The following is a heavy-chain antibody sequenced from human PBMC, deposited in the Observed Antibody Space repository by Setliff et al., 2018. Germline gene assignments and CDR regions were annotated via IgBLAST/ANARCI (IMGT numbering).Heavy chain of an antibody. D-gene: IGHD6-6*01. V-gene: IGHV4-34*01. Sequence: PSETLSLTCAAHGGSFSDYYWTWIRQPPGKGLEWIGEINHSGSTKYSPSLESRVTMSVDPSKNQFSLKVTSMTAADTAVYYCARGRNVAARLLDSWGRGTLVTVSS. CDR3: ARGRNVAARLLDS. CDR2: INHSGST. J-gene: IGHJ4*02. CDR1: GGSFSDYY.